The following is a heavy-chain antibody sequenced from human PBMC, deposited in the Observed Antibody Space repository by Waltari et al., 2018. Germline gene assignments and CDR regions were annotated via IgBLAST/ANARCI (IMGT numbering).Heavy chain of an antibody. V-gene: IGHV1-2*06. Sequence: QVQLVQSGAEVKKPGASVKVSCKASGYTFTDYYVHWVRQAPGQGLEWMGLINANNGDTDYAQKFQGRVTMTRDTSLDTADMELSRLRSDDTAEYYCAKGGPAIFGVLNTKRFDCWGQGTPVTVSS. CDR1: GYTFTDYY. CDR3: AKGGPAIFGVLNTKRFDC. CDR2: INANNGDT. J-gene: IGHJ4*02. D-gene: IGHD3-3*01.